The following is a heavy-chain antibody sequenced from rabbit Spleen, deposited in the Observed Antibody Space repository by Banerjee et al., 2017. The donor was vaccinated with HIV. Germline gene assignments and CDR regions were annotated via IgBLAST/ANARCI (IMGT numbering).Heavy chain of an antibody. CDR3: VREAGYAGYGDASL. CDR2: IDPVFGSA. J-gene: IGHJ4*01. CDR1: GFDFTSYY. D-gene: IGHD6-1*01. Sequence: QLKESGGGLVQPGGSLKLSCKASGFDFTSYYMSWVRQAPGKGLEWIGYIDPVFGSAYYASWVNGRFSISRENTQNTVSLQLNSLTAADTATYFCVREAGYAGYGDASLWGQGTLVTVS. V-gene: IGHV1S7*01.